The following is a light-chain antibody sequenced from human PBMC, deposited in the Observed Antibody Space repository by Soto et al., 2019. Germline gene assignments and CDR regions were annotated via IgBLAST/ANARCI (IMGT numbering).Light chain of an antibody. Sequence: ASTFHRFPVTWLASQVISSSSAWYQQKPVKAPKLLIYVATTLQSGTPSRFSGSGSGTDFTLTISRVEAQDFGGYYCLQALTSPLTLRQGSRM. CDR3: LQALTSPLT. CDR2: VAT. V-gene: IGKV1-8*01. J-gene: IGKJ5*01. CDR1: QVISSS.